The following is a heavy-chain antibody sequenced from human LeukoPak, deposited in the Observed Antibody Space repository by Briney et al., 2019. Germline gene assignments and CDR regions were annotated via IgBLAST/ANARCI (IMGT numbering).Heavy chain of an antibody. CDR3: ARGQWLVGVDC. V-gene: IGHV4-39*07. J-gene: IGHJ4*02. Sequence: SETLSLTCTVSGGSISSSSYYWGWIRQPPGKGLEWIGSIYYSGSTYYNPSLKSRVTISVDTSKNQFSLKLSSVTAADTAVYYCARGQWLVGVDCWGQGTLVTVSS. CDR2: IYYSGST. D-gene: IGHD6-19*01. CDR1: GGSISSSSYY.